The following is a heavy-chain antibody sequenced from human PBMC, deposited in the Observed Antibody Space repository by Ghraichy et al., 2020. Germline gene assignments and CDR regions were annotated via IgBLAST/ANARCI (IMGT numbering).Heavy chain of an antibody. CDR3: ARVDYDFWSGYLT. V-gene: IGHV3-7*04. Sequence: GGSLRLSCAASGFTFSSSWMSWVRQAPGKGLEWVANIKQDGSEKYYVDSVKGRFTISRDNAKNSLYLQMNSLRAEDTAVYYCARVDYDFWSGYLTWGQGTLVTVSS. J-gene: IGHJ5*02. CDR1: GFTFSSSW. CDR2: IKQDGSEK. D-gene: IGHD3-3*01.